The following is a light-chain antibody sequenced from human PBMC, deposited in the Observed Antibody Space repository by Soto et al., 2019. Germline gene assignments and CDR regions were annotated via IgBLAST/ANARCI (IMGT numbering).Light chain of an antibody. CDR1: QSLNRY. CDR2: GAS. Sequence: GMTQSPATLSMSPWERATLSCMASQSLNRYLAWYHQKPGQSPRLLIFGASIRATCIPARFSGSGSGTDFTLTISSLQSEDLAVYYCQQYNDWPQTFGQGTKVDIK. J-gene: IGKJ1*01. V-gene: IGKV3-15*01. CDR3: QQYNDWPQT.